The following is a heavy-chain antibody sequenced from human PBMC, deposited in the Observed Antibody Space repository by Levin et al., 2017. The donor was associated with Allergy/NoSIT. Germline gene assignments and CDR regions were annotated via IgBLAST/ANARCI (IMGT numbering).Heavy chain of an antibody. CDR2: IIGNGRTT. CDR3: VKDRVPDGAWNMDV. V-gene: IGHV3-23*01. Sequence: GGSLRLSCAASGFTFSTFAMDWVRQAPGRGLDWVSGIIGNGRTTAYADSVKGRFTISRDNSKNIVYLQMNSLRAEDTAVYYCVKDRVPDGAWNMDVWGQGTTVTVSS. D-gene: IGHD4-17*01. J-gene: IGHJ6*02. CDR1: GFTFSTFA.